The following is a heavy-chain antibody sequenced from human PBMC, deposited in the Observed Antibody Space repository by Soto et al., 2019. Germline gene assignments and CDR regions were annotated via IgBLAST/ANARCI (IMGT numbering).Heavy chain of an antibody. CDR2: IYYSGST. CDR3: ARLAACSGGSCSSNPDY. J-gene: IGHJ4*02. CDR1: GGSISSSSYY. Sequence: QLQLQESGPGLVKPSETLSLTCTVSGGSISSSSYYWGWIRQPPGKGLEWIGSIYYSGSTYYNPSLKRRVTISVDTSKNQFSLKLSSVTAADTAVYYCARLAACSGGSCSSNPDYWGQGTLVTVSS. V-gene: IGHV4-39*01. D-gene: IGHD2-15*01.